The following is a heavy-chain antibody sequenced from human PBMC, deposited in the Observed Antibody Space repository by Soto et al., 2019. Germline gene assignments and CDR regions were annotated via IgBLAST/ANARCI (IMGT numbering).Heavy chain of an antibody. D-gene: IGHD4-17*01. J-gene: IGHJ4*02. CDR2: IIPIFGTA. V-gene: IGHV1-69*13. CDR1: GGTFSSYA. Sequence: ASVKVSCKASGGTFSSYAISWVRQAPGQGLEWMGGIIPIFGTANYAQKFQGRVTITADESTSTAYMELSSLRSEDTAVYYRATEDYGDYLYWGQGTPVTVSS. CDR3: ATEDYGDYLY.